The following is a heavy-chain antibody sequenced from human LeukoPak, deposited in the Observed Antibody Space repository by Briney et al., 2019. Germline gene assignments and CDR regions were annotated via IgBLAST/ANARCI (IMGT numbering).Heavy chain of an antibody. V-gene: IGHV3-48*03. CDR3: ARDRVSSGWTGAKYYFDY. Sequence: GGSLRLSCAASGFTFSSYEMNWVRQAPGKGLEWVSYISSSSSTIYYADSVKGRFTISRDNAKNSLYLQMNSLRAEDTAVYYCARDRVSSGWTGAKYYFDYWGQGTLVTVSS. CDR2: ISSSSSTI. J-gene: IGHJ4*02. D-gene: IGHD6-19*01. CDR1: GFTFSSYE.